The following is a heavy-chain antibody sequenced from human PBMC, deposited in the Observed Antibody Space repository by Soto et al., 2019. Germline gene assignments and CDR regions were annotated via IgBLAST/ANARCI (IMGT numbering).Heavy chain of an antibody. CDR1: GASITTRDYY. J-gene: IGHJ4*02. V-gene: IGHV4-39*01. D-gene: IGHD3-16*01. CDR2: MYYGVSN. Sequence: QVQLQESGPGLVKPAETLSLTGTVSGASITTRDYYWGWIRQPPGKGLEWIASMYYGVSNYYNPSLKSRFTISADTSKIQFSLKVSSVTAADTAVYYCARRRDLYGAYFDFWGQGTLVTVSA. CDR3: ARRRDLYGAYFDF.